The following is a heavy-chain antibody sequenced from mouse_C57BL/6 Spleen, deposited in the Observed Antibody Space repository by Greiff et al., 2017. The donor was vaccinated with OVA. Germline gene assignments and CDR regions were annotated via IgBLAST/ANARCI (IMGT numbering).Heavy chain of an antibody. D-gene: IGHD2-10*01. J-gene: IGHJ2*01. Sequence: EVKLQQSGAELVRPGASVKLSCTASGFNIKDDYMHWVKQRPEQGLEWIGWIDPENGDTEYASKFQGKATITADTSSNTAYLQLSSLTSEDTAVYYCTPTSPFDYWGQGTTLTVSS. CDR2: IDPENGDT. V-gene: IGHV14-4*01. CDR1: GFNIKDDY. CDR3: TPTSPFDY.